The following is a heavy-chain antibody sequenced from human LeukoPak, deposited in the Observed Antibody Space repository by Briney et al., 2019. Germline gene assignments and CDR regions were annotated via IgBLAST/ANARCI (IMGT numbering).Heavy chain of an antibody. J-gene: IGHJ3*02. CDR2: ISGGGSST. Sequence: GGSLRLSCAASGFTFSNYAMSWVRQAPGKGLEWVSAISGGGSSTFYADSMKGRFTISRDNSKNTLYLQMNSLRAEDTAVYYCARVDNFRGAFDIWGQGTMVTVSS. CDR1: GFTFSNYA. V-gene: IGHV3-23*01. CDR3: ARVDNFRGAFDI.